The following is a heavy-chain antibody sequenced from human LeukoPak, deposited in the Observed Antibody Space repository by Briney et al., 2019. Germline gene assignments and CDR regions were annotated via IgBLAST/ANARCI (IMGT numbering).Heavy chain of an antibody. V-gene: IGHV3-33*01. CDR2: IWSDGSNK. D-gene: IGHD2-15*01. CDR1: GFTFSNYG. J-gene: IGHJ5*02. Sequence: GSSLRLSCAASGFTFSNYGMHWVRQAPGKGLEWVAVIWSDGSNKYYADSVRGRFTISRDNSKNTLYLQMKSLSAEDTAVYYCARVTMVAAASYNWFVPWGQGTLVTVSS. CDR3: ARVTMVAAASYNWFVP.